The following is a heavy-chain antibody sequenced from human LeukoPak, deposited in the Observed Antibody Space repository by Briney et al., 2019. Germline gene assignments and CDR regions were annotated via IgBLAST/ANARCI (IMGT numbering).Heavy chain of an antibody. CDR2: IYYTGST. D-gene: IGHD2/OR15-2a*01. CDR3: ARFSQYYDSPTHYLDY. V-gene: IGHV4-59*08. CDR1: GGSINNYY. J-gene: IGHJ4*02. Sequence: SETLSLTCTVSGGSINNYYWSWVRQPPGAGLEWLSYIYYTGSTNYNPSLKTRLTISVDTSKNQFSLRLNSVTAADTAVYYCARFSQYYDSPTHYLDYWGQGILATVSS.